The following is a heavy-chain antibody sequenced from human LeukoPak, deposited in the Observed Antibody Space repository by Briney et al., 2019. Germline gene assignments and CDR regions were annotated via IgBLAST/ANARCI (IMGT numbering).Heavy chain of an antibody. CDR1: GGSFSGFY. CDR2: INHSGST. Sequence: SEALSLTCAVYGGSFSGFYWSWIRQPPGKGLEWIGEINHSGSTNYNPSLKSQVTISVDTSKNQFSLKLSSVTAADTAVYYCARGSRPYFDYWGQGTLVTVSS. V-gene: IGHV4-34*01. D-gene: IGHD6-6*01. J-gene: IGHJ4*02. CDR3: ARGSRPYFDY.